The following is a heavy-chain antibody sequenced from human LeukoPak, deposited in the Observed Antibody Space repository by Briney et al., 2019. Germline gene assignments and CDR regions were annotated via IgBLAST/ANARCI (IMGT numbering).Heavy chain of an antibody. V-gene: IGHV4-30-2*01. CDR1: GGSISSGGYS. Sequence: PSETLSLTCAVSGGSISSGGYSWSWIRQPPGKGLEWIGEINHSGSTNYNPSLKSRVTMSEDTSNNEFSLKLTSVTAADTAVYYCARDSMTDFDYWGRGTLVTVSS. J-gene: IGHJ4*02. CDR3: ARDSMTDFDY. CDR2: INHSGST. D-gene: IGHD2-21*02.